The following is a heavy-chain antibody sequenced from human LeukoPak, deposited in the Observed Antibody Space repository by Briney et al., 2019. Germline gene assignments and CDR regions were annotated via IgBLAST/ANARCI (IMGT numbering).Heavy chain of an antibody. V-gene: IGHV1-69*04. CDR1: GGTFSSYA. CDR2: IIPILGIA. D-gene: IGHD6-13*01. Sequence: SVKVSCKASGGTFSSYAISWVRQAPGQGLEWMGRIIPILGIANYAQKFQGRVTITADKSTSTAYMELSSLRSEDTAVYYCARDHGQDSSSWHPAFDYWGQGTLVTVSS. J-gene: IGHJ4*02. CDR3: ARDHGQDSSSWHPAFDY.